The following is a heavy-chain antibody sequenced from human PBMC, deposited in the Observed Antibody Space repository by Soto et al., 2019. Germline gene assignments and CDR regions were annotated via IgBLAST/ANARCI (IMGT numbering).Heavy chain of an antibody. V-gene: IGHV3-23*01. D-gene: IGHD6-19*01. CDR2: ISGNGDNT. CDR3: AKDRGSGWFRDYYYGMDV. CDR1: GFPFSSYA. J-gene: IGHJ6*02. Sequence: EVQLLESGGGLEQPGGSLRLSCAASGFPFSSYALSWVRQAPVKGLEWVSGISGNGDNTNYADSVKGRFTISRDNSKNTLYLQMNSLRAEDTAVYYCAKDRGSGWFRDYYYGMDVWGQGTTVTVSS.